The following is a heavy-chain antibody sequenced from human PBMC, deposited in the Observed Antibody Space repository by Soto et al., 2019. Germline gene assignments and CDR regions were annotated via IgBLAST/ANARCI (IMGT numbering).Heavy chain of an antibody. CDR3: ARRSPSWAFDI. CDR1: GFTFSNYA. CDR2: VSGSGSST. J-gene: IGHJ3*02. Sequence: EVQLLESGGGLVQPGGSLRLYSAVSGFTFSNYAMSWVRQAPGKGLEWVSAVSGSGSSTYYADSVKGRFTISRDNSKNTLYLQMNSLRAEDTAVYYCARRSPSWAFDIWGQGTMVTVSS. D-gene: IGHD2-15*01. V-gene: IGHV3-23*01.